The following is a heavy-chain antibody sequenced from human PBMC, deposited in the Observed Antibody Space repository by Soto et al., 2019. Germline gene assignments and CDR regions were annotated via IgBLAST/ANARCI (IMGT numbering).Heavy chain of an antibody. V-gene: IGHV1-24*01. Sequence: ASVKVSCKVSGYTFTELSIHWVRQAPGKGLEWMGGINPEHGETIYAQKFQGRVAMTEDTSKDTAFMELSSLSSDDTAVYYCATVSGSLDFWGQGTLVTVSS. CDR1: GYTFTELS. CDR2: INPEHGET. J-gene: IGHJ4*02. CDR3: ATVSGSLDF. D-gene: IGHD3-10*01.